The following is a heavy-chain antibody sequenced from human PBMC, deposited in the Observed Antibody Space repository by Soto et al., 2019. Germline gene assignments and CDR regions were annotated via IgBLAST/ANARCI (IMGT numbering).Heavy chain of an antibody. Sequence: PGGSLRLSCAASGFTFSSYGMHWVRQAPGKGLEWVAVIWYDGSNKHYADSVKGRFTISRDNAKTSLYIQMNSLRAEDTAVYYCARDHRYCSGSSCRPYYYYYGMDVWGQGTTVTVSS. CDR1: GFTFSSYG. CDR2: IWYDGSNK. V-gene: IGHV3-33*01. CDR3: ARDHRYCSGSSCRPYYYYYGMDV. D-gene: IGHD2-15*01. J-gene: IGHJ6*02.